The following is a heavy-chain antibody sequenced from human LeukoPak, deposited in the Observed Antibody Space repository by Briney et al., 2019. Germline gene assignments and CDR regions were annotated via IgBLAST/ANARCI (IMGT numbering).Heavy chain of an antibody. Sequence: SETLSLTCSVSGESIRTYYWSWIRQPPGKGLEYIGYIYYTGITNYNPSLKSRVTISVDTSKNQFSLKLSSVTAADTAVYYCARIIAVAGYAFDIWGQGTMVTVSS. CDR2: IYYTGIT. CDR1: GESIRTYY. J-gene: IGHJ3*02. CDR3: ARIIAVAGYAFDI. V-gene: IGHV4-59*08. D-gene: IGHD6-19*01.